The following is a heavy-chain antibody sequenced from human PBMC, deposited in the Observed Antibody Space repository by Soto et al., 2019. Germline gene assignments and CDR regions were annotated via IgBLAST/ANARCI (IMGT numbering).Heavy chain of an antibody. Sequence: QVQLQESGPGLVKPSETLSLTCTVSGGSISSYYWSWIRQPPGKGLEWIGYIYYSGSTNYNPSLKSRVTISVDTSKNQFSLKLRSVTAADTAVYYCARHGPVYYYYYYMDVWGKGTTVTVSS. CDR3: ARHGPVYYYYYYMDV. CDR1: GGSISSYY. CDR2: IYYSGST. V-gene: IGHV4-59*08. J-gene: IGHJ6*03.